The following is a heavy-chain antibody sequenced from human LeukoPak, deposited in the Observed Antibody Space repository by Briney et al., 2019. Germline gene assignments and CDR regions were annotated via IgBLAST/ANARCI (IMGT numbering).Heavy chain of an antibody. CDR3: AKGPIVGAIDY. D-gene: IGHD1-26*01. CDR2: ISYDGSNK. CDR1: GFIFSNYG. Sequence: PGRSLRLSCAASGFIFSNYGMHWVRQAPGKGLEWVAVISYDGSNKYYADSVKGRFTISRDNSKNTLYLQMNSLRAEDTAVYYCAKGPIVGAIDYWGQGTLVTVSS. V-gene: IGHV3-30*18. J-gene: IGHJ4*02.